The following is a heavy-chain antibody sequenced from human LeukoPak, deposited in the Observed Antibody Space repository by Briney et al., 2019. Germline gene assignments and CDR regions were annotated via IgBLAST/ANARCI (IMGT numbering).Heavy chain of an antibody. V-gene: IGHV3-23*01. Sequence: PGGSLRLSCAASGFSFSNYAMSWVRQAPGKGLEWVSAMSGSGSGSGGNTFYADFVKGRFTISRDNSKNTLYLHMNSLRAEDTAVYFCAKDRLPRYCSSSSCSYHPVDYWGRGTLVTVSS. CDR3: AKDRLPRYCSSSSCSYHPVDY. CDR2: MSGSGSGSGGNT. J-gene: IGHJ4*02. D-gene: IGHD2-2*01. CDR1: GFSFSNYA.